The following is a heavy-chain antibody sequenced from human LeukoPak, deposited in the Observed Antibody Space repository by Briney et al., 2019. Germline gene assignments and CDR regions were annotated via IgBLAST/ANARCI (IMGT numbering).Heavy chain of an antibody. J-gene: IGHJ4*02. D-gene: IGHD3/OR15-3a*01. CDR3: ARAASFWTYYFDY. CDR2: ISSSDTYI. V-gene: IGHV3-21*04. CDR1: GFTFSSYS. Sequence: GGSLRLSCAASGFTFSSYSMNWVRQAPGKGLEWVSSISSSDTYIYHADSVKGRFTISRDNAKNSLYLQMNSLRAEDTAVYYCARAASFWTYYFDYWGQGSLVTVSS.